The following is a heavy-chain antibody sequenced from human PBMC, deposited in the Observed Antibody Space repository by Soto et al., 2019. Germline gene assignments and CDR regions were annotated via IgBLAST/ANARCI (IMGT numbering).Heavy chain of an antibody. V-gene: IGHV4-31*03. Sequence: QVQLQESGPGLVKPSQTLSLTCTVSGGSISSGGYYWSWIRQHPGKGLEWIGYIYYSGSTYYNPSLKSRVNISVDTSKNQFSLKLSSVTAADTAVYYCARGVLVYDSSGYYYRPVDYWGQGTLVTVSS. D-gene: IGHD3-22*01. CDR1: GGSISSGGYY. CDR2: IYYSGST. CDR3: ARGVLVYDSSGYYYRPVDY. J-gene: IGHJ4*02.